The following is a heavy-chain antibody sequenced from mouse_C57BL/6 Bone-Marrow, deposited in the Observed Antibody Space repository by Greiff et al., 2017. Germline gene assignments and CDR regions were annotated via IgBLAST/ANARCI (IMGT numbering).Heavy chain of an antibody. V-gene: IGHV1-55*01. CDR3: AWRGGRQLRLSTRLFAY. Sequence: QVQLQQPGAELVKPGASVKMSCKASGYTFTSYWITWVKQRPGQGLEWIGDIYPGSGSTNYNEKFKSKATLTVDTSSSTAYIQLSSLTSEDSAVYSCAWRGGRQLRLSTRLFAYWGQGTLVTVSA. CDR1: GYTFTSYW. J-gene: IGHJ3*01. CDR2: IYPGSGST. D-gene: IGHD3-2*02.